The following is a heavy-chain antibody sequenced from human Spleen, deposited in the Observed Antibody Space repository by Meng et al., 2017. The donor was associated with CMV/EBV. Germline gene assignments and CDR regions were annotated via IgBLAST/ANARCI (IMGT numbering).Heavy chain of an antibody. V-gene: IGHV4-61*01. Sequence: SETLSLTCTVSGGSVSSGSYYWSWIRQPLGKGLEWIGYIYYSGSTNYNPSLKRRVTISVDTSKNQFSLKLSSVTAADTAVYYCARSGGGSGSYSDYWGQGTLVTVSS. CDR1: GGSVSSGSYY. D-gene: IGHD3-10*01. J-gene: IGHJ4*02. CDR3: ARSGGGSGSYSDY. CDR2: IYYSGST.